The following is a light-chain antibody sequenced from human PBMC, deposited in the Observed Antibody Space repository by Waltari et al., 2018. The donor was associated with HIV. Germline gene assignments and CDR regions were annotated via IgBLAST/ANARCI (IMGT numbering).Light chain of an antibody. Sequence: EIQMAQSPSSVTGSVGDRVTITCRTSQSIGSSLAWYQIQPGEAPKLLIFGASRLENGVPPRFVGSGSGTECALTISSLQTEDSATYYCQQADSFPHTFGGGTKVEV. CDR1: QSIGSS. CDR2: GAS. CDR3: QQADSFPHT. V-gene: IGKV1-12*01. J-gene: IGKJ4*01.